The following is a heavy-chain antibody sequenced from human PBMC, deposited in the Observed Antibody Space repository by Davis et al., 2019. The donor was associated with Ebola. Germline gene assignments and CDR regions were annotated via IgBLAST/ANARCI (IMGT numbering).Heavy chain of an antibody. J-gene: IGHJ6*04. CDR2: ISAYNSNT. CDR1: GYTFTNYG. CDR3: AKSGLSFGVVKYHYGMDV. V-gene: IGHV1-18*04. Sequence: ASVKVSCKASGYTFTNYGFTWVRQAPGQGLEWMGWISAYNSNTNYAQKLQGRVTMTTDTSTNTAYMELRSLRSDDTAVYYCAKSGLSFGVVKYHYGMDVWGKGTTVTVSS. D-gene: IGHD3-3*01.